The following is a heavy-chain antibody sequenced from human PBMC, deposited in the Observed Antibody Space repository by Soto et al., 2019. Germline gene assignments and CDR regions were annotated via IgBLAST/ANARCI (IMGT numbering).Heavy chain of an antibody. CDR1: GFTFSSYA. D-gene: IGHD6-13*01. J-gene: IGHJ3*02. CDR3: ARDQGIAAAGIQDAFDI. V-gene: IGHV3-30-3*01. Sequence: GGSLRLSCAASGFTFSSYAMHWVRQAPGKGPEWVAVISYDGSNKYYADSVKGRFTISRDNSKNTLYLQMNSLRAEDTAVYHCARDQGIAAAGIQDAFDIWGQGTMVTVSS. CDR2: ISYDGSNK.